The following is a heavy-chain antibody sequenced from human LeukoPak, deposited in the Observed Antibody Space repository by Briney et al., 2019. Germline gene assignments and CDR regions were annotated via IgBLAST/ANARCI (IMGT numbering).Heavy chain of an antibody. CDR1: GFTFSRYS. Sequence: PGGSLRLSCAASGFTFSRYSMNWVRQAPGKGLEWVSSISGSSIYKYQADSVKGRFTISRDNAKKSLYLQMNSLRAEDTAVYYCARDFYDSSGYYYDYWGQGTLVTVSS. CDR2: ISGSSIYK. CDR3: ARDFYDSSGYYYDY. D-gene: IGHD3-22*01. V-gene: IGHV3-21*01. J-gene: IGHJ4*02.